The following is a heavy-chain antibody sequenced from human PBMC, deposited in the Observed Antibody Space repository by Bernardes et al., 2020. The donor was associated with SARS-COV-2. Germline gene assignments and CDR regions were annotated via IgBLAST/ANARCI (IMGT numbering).Heavy chain of an antibody. Sequence: ASLKVSCRASGYTFTDHYLHWVRQAPGQGLEWMGWIYPKSGDTTYARNFQCSVTITRDTSISTASMELKRLTFDDTAVYYCASVTWSQYDDFDIWDQGTKVAVSS. CDR3: ASVTWSQYDDFDI. D-gene: IGHD1-26*01. V-gene: IGHV1-2*02. J-gene: IGHJ3*02. CDR1: GYTFTDHY. CDR2: IYPKSGDT.